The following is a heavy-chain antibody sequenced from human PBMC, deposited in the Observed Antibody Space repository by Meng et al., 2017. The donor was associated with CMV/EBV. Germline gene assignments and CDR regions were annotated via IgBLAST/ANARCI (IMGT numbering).Heavy chain of an antibody. J-gene: IGHJ6*02. V-gene: IGHV6-1*01. CDR2: TYYRSKWYN. CDR3: ARDFRAVPVLRFLEWSSYGMDV. Sequence: SETLSLTCAISGDSVSSNSAAWNWTRHPPSRGLEWLGRTYYRSKWYNDYAVSVKSRITINPDTSKNQFSLQLNSVTPEDTAVYYCARDFRAVPVLRFLEWSSYGMDVWGQGTTVTVSS. CDR1: GDSVSSNSAA. D-gene: IGHD3-3*01.